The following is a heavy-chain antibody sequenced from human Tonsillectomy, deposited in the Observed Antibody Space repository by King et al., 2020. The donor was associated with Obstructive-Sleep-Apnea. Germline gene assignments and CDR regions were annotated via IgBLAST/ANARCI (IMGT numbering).Heavy chain of an antibody. V-gene: IGHV3-30*04. CDR3: ARDYYDSSGYYYDY. J-gene: IGHJ4*02. CDR1: GFTFSSYA. CDR2: ISYDGSNK. Sequence: VQLVESGGGVVQPGRSLRLSCAASGFTFSSYAMHWVRQAPGKGLEWVAVISYDGSNKYYADSVKGRFTISRDNSKNTLYLQMNSLRAEDTAAYYCARDYYDSSGYYYDYWGQGTLVTVSS. D-gene: IGHD3-22*01.